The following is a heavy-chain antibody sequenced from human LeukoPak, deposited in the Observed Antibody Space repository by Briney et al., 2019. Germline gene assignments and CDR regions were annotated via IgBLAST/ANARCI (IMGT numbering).Heavy chain of an antibody. CDR1: GFTFSSYA. CDR2: ISSNGGST. J-gene: IGHJ3*02. V-gene: IGHV3-64D*09. CDR3: VKAYYYDSSGYGDAFDI. Sequence: RGSLRLPCSASGFTFSSYAMHWVRQAPGKGLEYVSAISSNGGSTYYADSVKGRFTISRDNSKNTLYLQMSSLRAEDTAVYYCVKAYYYDSSGYGDAFDIWGQGTMVTVSS. D-gene: IGHD3-22*01.